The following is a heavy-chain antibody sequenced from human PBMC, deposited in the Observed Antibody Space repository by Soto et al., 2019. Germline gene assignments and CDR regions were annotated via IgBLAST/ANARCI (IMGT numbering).Heavy chain of an antibody. J-gene: IGHJ4*02. D-gene: IGHD1-26*01. CDR1: GFAFRSYP. CDR3: ARERPAGSYDY. V-gene: IGHV3-64*02. Sequence: PGGSLRPSCTASGFAFRSYPMHWVRQAPGKGLEPVSAISGNGGNTYYADSVKGRFTISRDNSKNTLYLQMGGLTIEDMALYYCARERPAGSYDYWGRGTLVTVSS. CDR2: ISGNGGNT.